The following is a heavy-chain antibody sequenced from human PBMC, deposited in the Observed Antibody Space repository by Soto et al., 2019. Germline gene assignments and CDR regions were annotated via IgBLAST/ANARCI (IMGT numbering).Heavy chain of an antibody. CDR1: GGTFSTYA. J-gene: IGHJ6*02. D-gene: IGHD5-18*01. V-gene: IGHV1-69*01. Sequence: QVQLVQSGAEVKKPGSSVKVSCKASGGTFSTYAISWVRQAPGQGLEWVGGIIPIFGTANYAQKFQGRVTNTADESTSAAYMELSSLRSEDTAVYYCAGAAYSYGTAYLSYYYGMDVWGQGTTVTVSS. CDR3: AGAAYSYGTAYLSYYYGMDV. CDR2: IIPIFGTA.